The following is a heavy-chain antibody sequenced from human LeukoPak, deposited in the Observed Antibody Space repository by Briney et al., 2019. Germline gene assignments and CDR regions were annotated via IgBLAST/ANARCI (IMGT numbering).Heavy chain of an antibody. Sequence: PSETLSLTCAVYGGSFSGYYWSRIRQPPGKGLEWIGYIYYSGSTNYNPSLKSRVTISVDTSKNQFSLKLSSVTAADTAVYYCATRIAAAGTISYYFDYWGQGTLVTVSS. V-gene: IGHV4-59*01. CDR1: GGSFSGYY. D-gene: IGHD6-13*01. J-gene: IGHJ4*02. CDR3: ATRIAAAGTISYYFDY. CDR2: IYYSGST.